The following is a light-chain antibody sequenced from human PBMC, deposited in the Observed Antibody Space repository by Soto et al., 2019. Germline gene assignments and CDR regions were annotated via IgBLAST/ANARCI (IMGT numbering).Light chain of an antibody. V-gene: IGLV2-23*01. Sequence: QSALTQPASVSGSPGQSITISCTGTSSDVGSYNLVSWYQQHPGKAPKLMIYEGSKRPSGVSNLFSGSKSGNTASLTISGLHAEDEADYYCCSYAGSSTYVFGTGTKLTVL. CDR3: CSYAGSSTYV. CDR1: SSDVGSYNL. CDR2: EGS. J-gene: IGLJ1*01.